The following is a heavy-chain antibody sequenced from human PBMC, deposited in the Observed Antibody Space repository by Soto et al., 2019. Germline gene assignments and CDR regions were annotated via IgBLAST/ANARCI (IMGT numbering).Heavy chain of an antibody. CDR3: ARGLVVGFGEYGGFDP. D-gene: IGHD3-10*01. CDR2: MNPNSGNT. Sequence: QVPLVQSGAEVKKPGASVKVSCKASGYTFTSYDINWVRQATGQGLEWMGWMNPNSGNTGYAQKFQGRVTMTRNTSISTAYMELSSLRSEDTAVYYCARGLVVGFGEYGGFDPWGQGTLVTVSS. J-gene: IGHJ5*02. V-gene: IGHV1-8*01. CDR1: GYTFTSYD.